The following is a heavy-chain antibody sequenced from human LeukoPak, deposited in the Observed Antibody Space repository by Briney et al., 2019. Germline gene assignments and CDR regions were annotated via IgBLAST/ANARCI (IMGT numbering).Heavy chain of an antibody. CDR3: AKSEWVWSGYYDWFDP. CDR1: GGSISSYY. J-gene: IGHJ5*02. V-gene: IGHV4-59*01. CDR2: IYYSGST. Sequence: KSSETLSLTCTVSGGSISSYYWSWIRQPPGKGLEWIGYIYYSGSTNYNPSLKSRVTISVDTSKNQFSLKLSSVTAADTAVYYCAKSEWVWSGYYDWFDPWGQGILVTVSS. D-gene: IGHD3-3*01.